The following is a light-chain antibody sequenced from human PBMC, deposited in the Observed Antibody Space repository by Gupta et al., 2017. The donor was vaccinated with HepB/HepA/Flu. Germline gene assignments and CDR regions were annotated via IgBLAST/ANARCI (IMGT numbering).Light chain of an antibody. J-gene: IGLJ2*01. V-gene: IGLV4-60*03. CDR3: ETWDINTHGGV. Sequence: QPVLTQSSSASASLGSSVKLTCTLSSGHSSYIIAWHQQQPGKAPRYLMKLEGSGSYNKGSGVPDRFSGSSSGGDRYLTISNLQSEDEADYYCETWDINTHGGVFGGGTKLTVL. CDR1: SGHSSYI. CDR2: LEGSGSY.